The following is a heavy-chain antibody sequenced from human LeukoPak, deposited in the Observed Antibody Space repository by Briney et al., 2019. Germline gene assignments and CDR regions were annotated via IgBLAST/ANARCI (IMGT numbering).Heavy chain of an antibody. J-gene: IGHJ4*02. CDR1: GFTFSSYW. V-gene: IGHV3-74*01. D-gene: IGHD4-17*01. CDR3: ARASTVTTCLWD. CDR2: INSDGSSI. Sequence: GGSLRLSCAASGFTFSSYWMYWVRQAPGKGLVWVSRINSDGSSISYADSVKGRFTISRDNAKNTLSLQINSLRAEDTAVYYCARASTVTTCLWDWGQGTLVTVSS.